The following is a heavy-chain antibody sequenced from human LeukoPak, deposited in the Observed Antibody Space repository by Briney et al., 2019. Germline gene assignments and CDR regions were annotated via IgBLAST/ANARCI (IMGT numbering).Heavy chain of an antibody. CDR2: VYYSGST. CDR3: ARGYCSGGSCYWGDY. CDR1: GGSISSIDYY. Sequence: SETLSLTCIVSGGSISSIDYYWGWIRQPPGKGLEWIGSVYYSGSTFYNPSLKSRVTTSVDTSKSQFSLKLNSMTAADTAVYYCARGYCSGGSCYWGDYWGQGALVTVSS. J-gene: IGHJ4*02. D-gene: IGHD2-15*01. V-gene: IGHV4-39*01.